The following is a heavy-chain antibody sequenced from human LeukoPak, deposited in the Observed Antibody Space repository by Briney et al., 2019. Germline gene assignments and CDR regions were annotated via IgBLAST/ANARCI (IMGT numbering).Heavy chain of an antibody. CDR2: ISPSGGST. D-gene: IGHD3-22*01. CDR1: GYTFTSNY. V-gene: IGHV1-46*01. Sequence: ASVKVSCKAFGYTFTSNYMHWVRQAPGQGPEWMGVISPSGGSTTYAQKFQGRVTLTRDMSTSTDYLELSSLRSEDTAVYYCARGLKSGYQNYWGQGTLVTVSS. J-gene: IGHJ4*02. CDR3: ARGLKSGYQNY.